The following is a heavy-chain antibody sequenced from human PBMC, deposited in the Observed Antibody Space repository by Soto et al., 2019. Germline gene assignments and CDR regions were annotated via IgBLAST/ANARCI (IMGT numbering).Heavy chain of an antibody. Sequence: PGGSLRLSCAASGFTFSDYYMSWIRQAPGKGLEWVSYISSSSRYTNYADSVKGRFTISRDNAKNSLYLQMNSLRAEDTAVYYCARDQCDVVVPAAIPFDYYYGMDVWCQGTTLTASS. D-gene: IGHD2-2*01. CDR2: ISSSSRYT. CDR3: ARDQCDVVVPAAIPFDYYYGMDV. J-gene: IGHJ6*02. CDR1: GFTFSDYY. V-gene: IGHV3-11*06.